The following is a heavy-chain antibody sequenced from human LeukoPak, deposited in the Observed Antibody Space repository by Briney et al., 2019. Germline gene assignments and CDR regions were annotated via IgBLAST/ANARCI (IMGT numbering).Heavy chain of an antibody. V-gene: IGHV4-39*01. CDR2: IYYSGST. J-gene: IGHJ4*02. CDR1: GGSISSSSYY. D-gene: IGHD5-24*01. Sequence: SETLSLTCTVSGGSISSSSYYWGWIRQPPGTGLEWIGSIYYSGSTYYNPSLKSRVTISVDTSKNQFSLKLSSVTAADTAVYYCARHKMATTRGAFDYWGQGTLVTVSS. CDR3: ARHKMATTRGAFDY.